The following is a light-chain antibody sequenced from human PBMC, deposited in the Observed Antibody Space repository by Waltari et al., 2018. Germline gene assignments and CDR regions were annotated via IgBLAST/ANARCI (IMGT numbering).Light chain of an antibody. V-gene: IGKV1-39*01. CDR3: QQSSGTPLT. J-gene: IGKJ4*01. CDR1: QTISSY. Sequence: DIQMTQSPSSLPASVGDTVTITCRASQTISSYINWYQQKPGKAPKLLIYAASTLQSGVPSRVSGSGSGTDVTLTITGLQPEDVATYYCQQSSGTPLTYGGGTRVEIK. CDR2: AAS.